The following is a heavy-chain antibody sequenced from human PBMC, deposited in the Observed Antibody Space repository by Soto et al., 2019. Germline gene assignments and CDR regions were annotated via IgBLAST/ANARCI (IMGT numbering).Heavy chain of an antibody. CDR1: GGCISSYY. CDR3: ARRLRGNYYDSSGYQGDAFDI. D-gene: IGHD3-22*01. J-gene: IGHJ3*02. Sequence: SQTLPLTCTVSGGCISSYYWCFIRQPPGKGLECSWFIYYSATTNYNPSLKSRVTISVDTSKNQFSLKLSSVTAADTAVYYCARRLRGNYYDSSGYQGDAFDIWGQGTMVPGSS. CDR2: IYYSATT. V-gene: IGHV4-59*01.